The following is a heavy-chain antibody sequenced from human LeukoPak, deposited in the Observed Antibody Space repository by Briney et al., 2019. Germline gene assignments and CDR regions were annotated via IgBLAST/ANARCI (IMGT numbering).Heavy chain of an antibody. CDR2: ISGSGSST. V-gene: IGHV3-23*01. CDR3: AKVGYCSGGSCFPPHFDY. J-gene: IGHJ4*02. CDR1: GFTFSNYW. Sequence: GGSLRLSCVASGFTFSNYWMAWVRQAPGKGLEWVSAISGSGSSTYYADSVRGRFTISRDNSKNTVYLQMNSLRAEDTAVYYCAKVGYCSGGSCFPPHFDYWGQGTLVTVSS. D-gene: IGHD2-15*01.